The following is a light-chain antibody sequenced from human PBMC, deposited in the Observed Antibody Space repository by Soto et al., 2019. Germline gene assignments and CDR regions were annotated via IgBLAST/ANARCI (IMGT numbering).Light chain of an antibody. J-gene: IGLJ1*01. Sequence: QSVLTQPPSVSGAPGQRVTISCTGSSSNIGAGYDVHWYQRLPGTAPKVLIYNYNNRPSGVPDRFPGSKSGTSASLAMTGIQAEDEADYYCQSYDSSPRGSYVFGTGTKLTVL. CDR1: SSNIGAGYD. CDR2: NYN. CDR3: QSYDSSPRGSYV. V-gene: IGLV1-40*01.